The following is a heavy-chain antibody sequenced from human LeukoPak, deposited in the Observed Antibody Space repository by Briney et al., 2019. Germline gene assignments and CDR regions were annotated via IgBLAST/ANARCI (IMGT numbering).Heavy chain of an antibody. CDR2: INHSGST. J-gene: IGHJ4*02. CDR1: GGSFSGYY. CDR3: VRVLGVMNSGYPDY. V-gene: IGHV4-34*01. Sequence: SETLSLTCAVYGGSFSGYYWSWVRQPPGKGREWGGEINHSGSTNYNTSLKSRVTISVDTSEKQYSLKGRCMTTEDTAVYYCVRVLGVMNSGYPDYWGQGTLVTVSS. D-gene: IGHD5-12*01.